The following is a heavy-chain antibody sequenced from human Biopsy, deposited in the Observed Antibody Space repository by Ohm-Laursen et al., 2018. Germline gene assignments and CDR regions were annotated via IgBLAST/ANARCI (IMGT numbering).Heavy chain of an antibody. V-gene: IGHV1-8*01. D-gene: IGHD2-8*01. CDR2: MNPDSGNT. CDR1: GYPFTFYE. J-gene: IGHJ4*02. Sequence: GASVKVSCKTSGYPFTFYEINWVRQATGQGLEWLGWMNPDSGNTGSAQKFHDRVTMTMNTSINTAYLELSSPRSEDTAVYYCARFDNGFDKWGQGTLVTVSS. CDR3: ARFDNGFDK.